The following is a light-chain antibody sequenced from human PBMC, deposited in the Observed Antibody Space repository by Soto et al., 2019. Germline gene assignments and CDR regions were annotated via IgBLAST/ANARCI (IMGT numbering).Light chain of an antibody. V-gene: IGLV4-69*01. CDR3: QTWGTGPWV. CDR2: VNSDGSH. J-gene: IGLJ3*02. CDR1: SGHSSYA. Sequence: QSVLTQSPSASASLGASVKLTCTLSSGHSSYAIAWHQQQPEKGPRYLMKVNSDGSHSKGDGIPDRFSGSSSGAERYLTISILQSEDEADYYCQTWGTGPWVFGGGTKLTVL.